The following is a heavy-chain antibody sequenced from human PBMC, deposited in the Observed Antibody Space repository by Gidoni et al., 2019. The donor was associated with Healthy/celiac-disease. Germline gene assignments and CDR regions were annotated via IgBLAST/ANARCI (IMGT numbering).Heavy chain of an antibody. Sequence: QLQLQESGPGLVKPSETLSLTCTVSGGSISSSSYYWGWIRQPPGKGLEWIGSIYYSGSTYYNPSLKSRVTISVDTSKNQFSLKLSSVTAADTAVYYCVSYGGNSLHFQHWGQGTLVTVSS. CDR1: GGSISSSSYY. J-gene: IGHJ1*01. CDR3: VSYGGNSLHFQH. V-gene: IGHV4-39*01. D-gene: IGHD4-17*01. CDR2: IYYSGST.